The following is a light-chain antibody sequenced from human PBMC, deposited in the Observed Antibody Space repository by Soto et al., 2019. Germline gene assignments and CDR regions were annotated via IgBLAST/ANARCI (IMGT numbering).Light chain of an antibody. Sequence: QSVLNQYAPLSGSPGQSITISCTGNSSDVGDFNYVSWYQQHPGKAPKLIIYDVSNRPSGVSNRFSGSKSGNTASLTISGLQAEDEADYYCSSYTSSSTLYVFGTGTKVTVL. CDR2: DVS. J-gene: IGLJ1*01. V-gene: IGLV2-14*01. CDR3: SSYTSSSTLYV. CDR1: SSDVGDFNY.